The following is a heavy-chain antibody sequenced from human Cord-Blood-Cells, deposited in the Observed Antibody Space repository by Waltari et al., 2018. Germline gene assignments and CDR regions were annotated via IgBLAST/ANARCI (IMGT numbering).Heavy chain of an antibody. J-gene: IGHJ3*02. D-gene: IGHD3-10*01. CDR2: IYYSGST. CDR3: ARDRRYYGSGSYAFDI. Sequence: QVQLQESGPGLVKPSETLSLTCTVSGGSISSYYWSWIRQPPGKGLEWIGYIYYSGSTHYNPSLKSRVTIAVDTSKNQFSLKLSSVTAADTAVYYCARDRRYYGSGSYAFDIWGQGTMVTVSS. V-gene: IGHV4-59*01. CDR1: GGSISSYY.